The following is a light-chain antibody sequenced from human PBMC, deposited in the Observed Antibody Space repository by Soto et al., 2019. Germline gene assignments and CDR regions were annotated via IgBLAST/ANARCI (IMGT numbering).Light chain of an antibody. J-gene: IGLJ1*01. CDR1: SSNIGNNA. Sequence: QSVLTQPPSVSEAPRQRVTISCSGSSSNIGNNAVNWYQQLPGKAPKLLIYYDDLLSSGVSERFSGSKSGTSASLAISGLQYEDEDDYYCAAWDDSLKGYVLGTGTKVTVL. CDR2: YDD. V-gene: IGLV1-36*01. CDR3: AAWDDSLKGYV.